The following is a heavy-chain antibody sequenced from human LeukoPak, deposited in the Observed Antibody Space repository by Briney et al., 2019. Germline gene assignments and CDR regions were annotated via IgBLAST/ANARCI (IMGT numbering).Heavy chain of an antibody. CDR2: IIPIFGTA. Sequence: GAPVKVSCTASGGTFSSYAISWVRQAPGQGLEWMGGIIPIFGTANYAQKFQGRVTITADESTSTAYMELSSLRSEDTAVYYCASTGGSYYNWDYWGQGTLVTVSS. D-gene: IGHD1-26*01. V-gene: IGHV1-69*13. CDR3: ASTGGSYYNWDY. CDR1: GGTFSSYA. J-gene: IGHJ4*02.